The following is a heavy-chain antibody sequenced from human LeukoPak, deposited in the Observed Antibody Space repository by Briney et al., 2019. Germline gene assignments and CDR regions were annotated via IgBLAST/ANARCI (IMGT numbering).Heavy chain of an antibody. J-gene: IGHJ4*02. D-gene: IGHD3-3*01. V-gene: IGHV3-30*01. CDR1: GFTFSNYA. Sequence: GGSLRLSCAASGFTFSNYAMHWVRQAPGKGLEWVTVISYLGTNKFYADSVKGRFTISRDNSNNTLYLQMNSLRSEDTAIYYCARSKEWSVNVPRIDYWGQGTLVTVSS. CDR2: ISYLGTNK. CDR3: ARSKEWSVNVPRIDY.